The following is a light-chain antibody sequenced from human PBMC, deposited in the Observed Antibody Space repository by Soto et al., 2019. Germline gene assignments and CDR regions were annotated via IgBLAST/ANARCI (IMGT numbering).Light chain of an antibody. J-gene: IGLJ1*01. Sequence: QSLLPQPSSVSGSPGQSIAISCTGTSSDVGGYSYVSWYQQQPGKAPKLVISDVSNRPSGVSDRFSGSKSGNTASLTISGLQTEDEADYYCASYTTSSTYVFGTGTKVTVL. CDR3: ASYTTSSTYV. CDR2: DVS. V-gene: IGLV2-14*01. CDR1: SSDVGGYSY.